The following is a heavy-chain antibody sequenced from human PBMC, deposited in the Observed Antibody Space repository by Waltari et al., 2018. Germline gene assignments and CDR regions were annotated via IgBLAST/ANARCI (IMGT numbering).Heavy chain of an antibody. CDR2: ISYDGSNK. J-gene: IGHJ4*02. Sequence: QVQLVESGGGVVQPGRSLRLYCAASGFTFSSYAMHWVRQAPGKGLEWVAVISYDGSNKYYADSVKGRFTISRDNSKNTLYLQMNSLRAEDTAVYYCAREGVVGATTAFDYWGQGTLVTVSS. D-gene: IGHD1-26*01. V-gene: IGHV3-30-3*01. CDR3: AREGVVGATTAFDY. CDR1: GFTFSSYA.